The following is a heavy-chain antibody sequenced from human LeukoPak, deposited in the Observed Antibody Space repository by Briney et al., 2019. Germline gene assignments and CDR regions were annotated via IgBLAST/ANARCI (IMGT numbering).Heavy chain of an antibody. J-gene: IGHJ4*02. CDR3: ARGTRLGELSSFDY. CDR2: IIPIFGTA. V-gene: IGHV1-69*01. CDR1: GGTFSSYA. Sequence: SVKLSCKASGGTFSSYAISWVRQAPGQGLEWMGGIIPIFGTANYAQKFQGRVTITADESTSTAYMELSSLRSEDTAVYYCARGTRLGELSSFDYWGQGTLVTVSS. D-gene: IGHD3-16*02.